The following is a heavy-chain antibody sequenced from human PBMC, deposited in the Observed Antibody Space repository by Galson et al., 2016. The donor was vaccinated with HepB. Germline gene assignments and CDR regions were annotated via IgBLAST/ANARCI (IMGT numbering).Heavy chain of an antibody. CDR1: GFDFSTSW. V-gene: IGHV3-7*01. CDR3: AGSTVVASTTNRFDP. Sequence: SLRLSCAASGFDFSTSWMNWVRQAPGKGLEWVANIMGDGSAKFYVDSVKGRFTISRDNVENSLYLQMNSLRVEDTAVYYCAGSTVVASTTNRFDPWGRGTLVTVSS. CDR2: IMGDGSAK. J-gene: IGHJ5*02. D-gene: IGHD5-12*01.